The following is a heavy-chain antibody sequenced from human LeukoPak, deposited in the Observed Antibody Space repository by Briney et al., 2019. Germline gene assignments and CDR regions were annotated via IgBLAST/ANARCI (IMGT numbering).Heavy chain of an antibody. CDR2: IRYDGSNK. Sequence: GGSLRLSCAASGFTFTNYAMHWVRQAPGNGLEWVAFIRYDGSNKYYADSVKGRFTISRDNSKNTLYLQMNSLRAEDTAVYYCAKLWSGWFWGQGTLVTVSS. CDR1: GFTFTNYA. J-gene: IGHJ4*02. D-gene: IGHD6-19*01. V-gene: IGHV3-30*02. CDR3: AKLWSGWF.